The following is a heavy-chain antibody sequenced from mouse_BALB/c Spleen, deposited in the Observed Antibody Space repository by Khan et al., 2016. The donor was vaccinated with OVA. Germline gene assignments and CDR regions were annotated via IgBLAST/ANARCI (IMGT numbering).Heavy chain of an antibody. Sequence: VQLQQSGAELAKPGASVKMSCKASGYTFINYWILWVKQRPGQGLEWIGYINPSTGYTKYNQNFKDKATLTADKSSSTAYMQLSSLTSEDSAGYYCARRGLRWDLDYWGQGTTVTVSS. V-gene: IGHV1-7*01. J-gene: IGHJ2*01. CDR1: GYTFINYW. CDR3: ARRGLRWDLDY. D-gene: IGHD1-1*01. CDR2: INPSTGYT.